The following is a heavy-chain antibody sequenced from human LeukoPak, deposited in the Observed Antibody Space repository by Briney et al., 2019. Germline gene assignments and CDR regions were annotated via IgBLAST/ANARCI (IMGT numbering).Heavy chain of an antibody. J-gene: IGHJ4*02. Sequence: PSEALSLTCTVSGGSISSYYWSWIRQPPGKGLEWIGYIYYSGSTNYNPSLKSRVTISVDTSKNQFSLKLSSVTAADTAVYYCARGKEMATMNYWGQGTLVTVSS. CDR2: IYYSGST. D-gene: IGHD5-24*01. CDR3: ARGKEMATMNY. CDR1: GGSISSYY. V-gene: IGHV4-59*01.